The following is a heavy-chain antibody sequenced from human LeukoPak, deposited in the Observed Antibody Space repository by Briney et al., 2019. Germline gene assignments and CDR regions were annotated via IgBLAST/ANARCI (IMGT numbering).Heavy chain of an antibody. CDR3: ARHMNWFDP. J-gene: IGHJ5*02. V-gene: IGHV4-59*08. Sequence: PSETLSLTCTVSGGSISSYYWSCIRQPPGKGLEWIGYIYYSGSTNYNPSLKSRVTISVDTSKNQFSLKLSSVTAADTAVYYCARHMNWFDPWGQGTLVTVSS. CDR2: IYYSGST. CDR1: GGSISSYY.